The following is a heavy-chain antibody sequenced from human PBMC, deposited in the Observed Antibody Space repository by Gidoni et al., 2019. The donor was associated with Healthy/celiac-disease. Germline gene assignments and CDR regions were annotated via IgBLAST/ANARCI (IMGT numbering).Heavy chain of an antibody. CDR1: GFTFSSYA. Sequence: EVQLLEPGGGLVQPGGPLSLSCAAPGFTFSSYAMSWVRQAPGKGLEWGSAISGSGGSTYYADSVKGRFTISRDNSKNTLYLQMNSLRAEDTAVYYCAKDRVLDLRTYFDYWGQGTLVTVSS. D-gene: IGHD2-8*01. CDR3: AKDRVLDLRTYFDY. J-gene: IGHJ4*02. V-gene: IGHV3-23*01. CDR2: ISGSGGST.